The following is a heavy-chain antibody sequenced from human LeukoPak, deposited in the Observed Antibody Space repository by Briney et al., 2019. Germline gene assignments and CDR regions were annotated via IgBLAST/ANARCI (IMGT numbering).Heavy chain of an antibody. CDR3: ARGKRFWEWLLLSWYFDL. CDR2: INHSGST. CDR1: GGSFSGYY. J-gene: IGHJ2*01. V-gene: IGHV4-34*01. D-gene: IGHD3-3*01. Sequence: PSETLSLTCAVYGGSFSGYYWSWIRQPPGKGLEWIGEINHSGSTNYNPSLKSRVTISVDTSKNQFSLKLSSVTAADTAVYYCARGKRFWEWLLLSWYFDLWGRGTLVTVSS.